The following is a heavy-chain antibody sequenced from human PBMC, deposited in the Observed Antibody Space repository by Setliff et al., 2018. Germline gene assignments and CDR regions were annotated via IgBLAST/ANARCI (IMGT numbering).Heavy chain of an antibody. J-gene: IGHJ4*02. CDR3: SRLVRFCIRTSCQRLSGGDF. D-gene: IGHD2-2*01. Sequence: ASVKVSCKASGYTFSDYGVSWVRQAPGQGLEWMGWISPNSGRAVYAPQFQDRVIMTTDTSTRTAYMQLRSLDSDDTAVYYCSRLVRFCIRTSCQRLSGGDFWGQGTLVTVSS. V-gene: IGHV1-18*01. CDR1: GYTFSDYG. CDR2: ISPNSGRA.